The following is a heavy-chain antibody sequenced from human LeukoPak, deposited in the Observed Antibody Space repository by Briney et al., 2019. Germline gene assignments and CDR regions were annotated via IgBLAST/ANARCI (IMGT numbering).Heavy chain of an antibody. V-gene: IGHV1-18*01. J-gene: IGHJ4*02. CDR2: MTAYNGYT. D-gene: IGHD1-1*01. Sequence: ASVTVSCKVSGYTLISYAISWVRQAPGQGLEWMGWMTAYNGYTTYAQKLQGRVTMTTDTSTNTAYMELRSLKSDDTAVYYCARDLELERNRWNYFESWGQGALVTVSS. CDR3: ARDLELERNRWNYFES. CDR1: GYTLISYA.